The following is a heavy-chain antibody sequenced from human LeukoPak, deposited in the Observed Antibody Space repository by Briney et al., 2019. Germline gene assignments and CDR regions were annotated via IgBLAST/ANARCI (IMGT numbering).Heavy chain of an antibody. CDR2: IYYSGST. Sequence: SETLSLTCTVSGGSISGSSYYWGWIRQPPGKGLEWIGSIYYSGSTYYNPSLKSRVTISIDTSKNQFSLKLSSVTAADTAVYYCARDRVRGSSNPYFDYWGQGTLVTVSS. J-gene: IGHJ4*02. D-gene: IGHD1-26*01. CDR1: GGSISGSSYY. CDR3: ARDRVRGSSNPYFDY. V-gene: IGHV4-39*07.